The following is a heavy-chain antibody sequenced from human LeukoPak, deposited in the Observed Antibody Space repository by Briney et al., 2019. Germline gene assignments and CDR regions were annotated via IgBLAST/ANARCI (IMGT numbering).Heavy chain of an antibody. CDR1: GGTFSSYG. CDR3: AREFSGSFDY. V-gene: IGHV1-2*02. D-gene: IGHD3-10*01. Sequence: GASVKVSCKASGGTFSSYGISWVRQAPGQGLEWMGWISTYNGHTSYAQKFQGRVTMTRDTSISTAYMELSRLRSDDTAVYYCAREFSGSFDYWGQGTLVTVSS. CDR2: ISTYNGHT. J-gene: IGHJ4*02.